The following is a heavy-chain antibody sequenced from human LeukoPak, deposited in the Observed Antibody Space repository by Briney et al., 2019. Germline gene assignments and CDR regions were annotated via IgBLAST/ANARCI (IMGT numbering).Heavy chain of an antibody. D-gene: IGHD4-17*01. CDR2: IKSKTDGGTT. J-gene: IGHJ5*02. V-gene: IGHV3-15*01. Sequence: GGSLRLSCAASGFTFSNAWMSWVRQAPGKGLEWVGRIKSKTDGGTTDYAAPVKGRFTISRDDSKNTLYLQMNSPKTEDTAVYYCTTDILPDYPPTGLNYGDYSYPHSSWGQGTLVTVSS. CDR1: GFTFSNAW. CDR3: TTDILPDYPPTGLNYGDYSYPHSS.